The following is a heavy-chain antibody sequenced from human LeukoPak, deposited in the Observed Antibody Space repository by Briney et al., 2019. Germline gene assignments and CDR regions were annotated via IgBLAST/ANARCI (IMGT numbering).Heavy chain of an antibody. Sequence: GGSLRLSCAASGFIFSTYSINWVRQAPGKGLEWVSHISSSSSSIYYADSVKGRFSISRDNAKNSLYLQMNSLRDEDTAVYYCARSGYGSRWYFFDHWGQGSLVTVSS. V-gene: IGHV3-48*02. CDR3: ARSGYGSRWYFFDH. CDR2: ISSSSSSI. D-gene: IGHD6-13*01. J-gene: IGHJ4*02. CDR1: GFIFSTYS.